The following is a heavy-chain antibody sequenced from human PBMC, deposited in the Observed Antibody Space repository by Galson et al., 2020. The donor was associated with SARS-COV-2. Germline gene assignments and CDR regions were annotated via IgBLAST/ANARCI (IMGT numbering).Heavy chain of an antibody. CDR2: IYYSGSI. Sequence: SETLSLTCAVSGYSISSSNWWGWIRQPPGKGLEWSGYIYYSGSIYYNPSLKSRVTMSVDTSKNQFSLKLSSVTAVDTAVYYCARGITIFWLVIIGPRVDYWGQGTLVTVSS. V-gene: IGHV4-28*05. CDR1: GYSISSSNW. D-gene: IGHD3-9*01. CDR3: ARGITIFWLVIIGPRVDY. J-gene: IGHJ4*02.